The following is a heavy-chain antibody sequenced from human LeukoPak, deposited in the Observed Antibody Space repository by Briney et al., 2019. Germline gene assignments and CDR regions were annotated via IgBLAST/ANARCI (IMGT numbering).Heavy chain of an antibody. Sequence: GGCLRLSCAASGFTFSSDEMNWVRQAPGKGLEYVSAISSNGGSTYYANSVKGRFTISRDNSKNTLYLQMGSLRAEDMAVYFCARDAILGAPTYYFDYWGQGTLVTVSS. CDR3: ARDAILGAPTYYFDY. CDR1: GFTFSSDE. D-gene: IGHD2/OR15-2a*01. J-gene: IGHJ4*02. CDR2: ISSNGGST. V-gene: IGHV3-64*01.